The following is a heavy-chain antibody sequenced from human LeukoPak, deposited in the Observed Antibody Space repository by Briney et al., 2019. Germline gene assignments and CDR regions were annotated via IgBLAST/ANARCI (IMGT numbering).Heavy chain of an antibody. Sequence: PGGSLRLSCAASGFTFSSYGMHWVRQAPGKGLEWVAFIRYDGSNKYYADSVKGRFTISRDNSKNTLYLQMNSLRAEDTAVYCCAKDKSYVVVIAPWGQGTLVTVSS. D-gene: IGHD2-21*01. V-gene: IGHV3-30*02. CDR1: GFTFSSYG. CDR2: IRYDGSNK. J-gene: IGHJ5*02. CDR3: AKDKSYVVVIAP.